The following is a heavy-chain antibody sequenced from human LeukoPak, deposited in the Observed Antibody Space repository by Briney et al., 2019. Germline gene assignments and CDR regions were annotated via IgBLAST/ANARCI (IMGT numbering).Heavy chain of an antibody. CDR1: GGSITSNSFY. Sequence: PSQTLSLTCTVSGGSITSNSFYWSWIRQPAGKGLEWVGHIYSSGSTKYNPSLKSRVTISIDTSQNQFSLKLNSVTATDTAVYYCARGQYDFWSGFPYNYFDPWGQGTLVTVSS. CDR2: IYSSGST. D-gene: IGHD3-3*01. CDR3: ARGQYDFWSGFPYNYFDP. J-gene: IGHJ5*02. V-gene: IGHV4-61*09.